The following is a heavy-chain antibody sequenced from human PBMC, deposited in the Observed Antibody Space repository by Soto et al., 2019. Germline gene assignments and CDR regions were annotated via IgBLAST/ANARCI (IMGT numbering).Heavy chain of an antibody. V-gene: IGHV3-11*01. CDR2: ISGSGNTI. Sequence: QVQLVESGGGLVKPGGSLRLSCVASGFTLSDYYMSWIRQAPGKGPEWVSHISGSGNTIDYADSVKGRFTISRDNAKNSLHPQMNSLRDDDTAVFYCARGRYALDYWGQGTRVTVSS. CDR1: GFTLSDYY. J-gene: IGHJ4*02. CDR3: ARGRYALDY. D-gene: IGHD3-16*01.